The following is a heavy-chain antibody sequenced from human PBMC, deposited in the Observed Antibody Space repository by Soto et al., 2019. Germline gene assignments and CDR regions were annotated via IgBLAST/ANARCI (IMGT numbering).Heavy chain of an antibody. CDR1: GYSFTTYW. Sequence: GEALKISCKGSGYSFTTYWIGWVRQMPGKGLEWMGIIYPGDSDTTYSPSFQGQVTISADRSISTAYLQWSSLKASDTSVYCCGSHRGVHSFPAQGSFDL. CDR3: GSHRGVHSFPAQGSFDL. J-gene: IGHJ2*01. D-gene: IGHD1-1*01. V-gene: IGHV5-51*01. CDR2: IYPGDSDT.